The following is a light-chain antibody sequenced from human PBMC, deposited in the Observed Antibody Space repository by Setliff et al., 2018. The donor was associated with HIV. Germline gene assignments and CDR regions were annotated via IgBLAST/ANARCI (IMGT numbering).Light chain of an antibody. Sequence: QSALAQPASVSGSPGQSITISCTGTSSDVAGYDYVSWYQQHPGKAPKLMIYAVSKRPSGVSNRFSGSKSGDTASLTISGLQAEDDADYYCSSYTSSSTVVFATGTKVTV. J-gene: IGLJ1*01. CDR1: SSDVAGYDY. V-gene: IGLV2-14*01. CDR2: AVS. CDR3: SSYTSSSTVV.